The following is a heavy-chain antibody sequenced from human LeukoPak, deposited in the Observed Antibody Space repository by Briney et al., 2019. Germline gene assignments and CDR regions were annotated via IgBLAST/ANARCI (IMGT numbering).Heavy chain of an antibody. V-gene: IGHV4-59*08. Sequence: PSETLSLTCTVSGGSISSYYWSWIRQPPGKGLEWIGYIYYSGSTNYNPSLKSRVIISVDTSKNQFSLKLSSVTAADTAVYYCARGGSSWYYFDYWGQGTLVTVSS. CDR3: ARGGSSWYYFDY. CDR2: IYYSGST. D-gene: IGHD6-13*01. CDR1: GGSISSYY. J-gene: IGHJ4*02.